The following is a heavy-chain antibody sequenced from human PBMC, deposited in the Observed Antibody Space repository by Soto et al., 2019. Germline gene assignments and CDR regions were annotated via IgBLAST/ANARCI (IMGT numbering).Heavy chain of an antibody. D-gene: IGHD3-10*01. V-gene: IGHV4-4*07. CDR2: VYDTGVT. Sequence: SETLSLTCTVSGASIRSFYWNWIRQPAGKGLQWIGRVYDTGVTKYNPSLKSRVTMSLDTSKNQFSLRLTSVTAADTAIYYCARDKITLIRGVITWFDPWGQGTLVTVSS. J-gene: IGHJ5*02. CDR1: GASIRSFY. CDR3: ARDKITLIRGVITWFDP.